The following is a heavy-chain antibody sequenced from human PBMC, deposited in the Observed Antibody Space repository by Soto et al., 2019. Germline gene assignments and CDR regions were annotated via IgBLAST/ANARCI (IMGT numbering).Heavy chain of an antibody. Sequence: QVQLQESGPGLVKPSETLSLTCTVSGGSISSYYWSWIRQPPGKGLEWIGFIFYSGSTSYNPSLKSRVTISIDTSEYQFPLKLNSATAADTAVYYCASMIGDPVLSFDSWGQGTLVAVSS. J-gene: IGHJ5*01. CDR2: IFYSGST. CDR1: GGSISSYY. D-gene: IGHD3-10*02. CDR3: ASMIGDPVLSFDS. V-gene: IGHV4-59*01.